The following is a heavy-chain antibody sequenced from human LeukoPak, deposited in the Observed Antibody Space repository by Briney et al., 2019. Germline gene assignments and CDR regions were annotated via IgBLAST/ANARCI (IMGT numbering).Heavy chain of an antibody. CDR3: AKGSFYYDSSGLDY. D-gene: IGHD3-22*01. J-gene: IGHJ4*02. Sequence: GGSLRLSCAASGFTFSSYAMSWVRQAPGKGLEWVSAITGSGGRTYYADSVKGRFTISRDNSKNTLFLQMNSLRAEDTAVYYCAKGSFYYDSSGLDYWGQGTLVTVSS. V-gene: IGHV3-23*01. CDR2: ITGSGGRT. CDR1: GFTFSSYA.